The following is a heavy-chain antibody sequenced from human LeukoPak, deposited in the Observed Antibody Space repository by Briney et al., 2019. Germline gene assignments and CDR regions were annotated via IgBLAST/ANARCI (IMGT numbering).Heavy chain of an antibody. CDR3: ARGRNPFDP. V-gene: IGHV4-30-2*01. CDR2: IYHSGCT. D-gene: IGHD1-14*01. J-gene: IGHJ5*02. CDR1: CGSISSGGYS. Sequence: PSETLSLTCAVSCGSISSGGYSWSWIRQPPGKGLEWIGYIYHSGCTYYNPSLKSRVPISVDRSQHQFSLKLSSVTAADTALYYCARGRNPFDPWGQGTLVTVSS.